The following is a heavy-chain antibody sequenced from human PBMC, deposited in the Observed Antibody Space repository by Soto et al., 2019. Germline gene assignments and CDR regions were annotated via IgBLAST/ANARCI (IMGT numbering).Heavy chain of an antibody. D-gene: IGHD3-16*02. J-gene: IGHJ4*02. CDR2: ISGSGGST. CDR3: AITSQEDIDGLAGVYYDYIWGSYRY. CDR1: GFTFSSYA. Sequence: EVQLLESGGGLVQPGGSLRLSCAASGFTFSSYAMSWVRQAPGKGLEWVSAISGSGGSTYYADSVKGRFTISRDNSKNTLYLQMNSLRAEDTAVYYCAITSQEDIDGLAGVYYDYIWGSYRYWGQGTLVTVSS. V-gene: IGHV3-23*01.